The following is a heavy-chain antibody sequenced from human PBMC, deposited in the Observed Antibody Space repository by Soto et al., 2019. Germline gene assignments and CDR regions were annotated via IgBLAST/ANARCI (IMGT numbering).Heavy chain of an antibody. CDR1: GFTFSDAW. V-gene: IGHV3-15*01. CDR2: IKSKSEGGTI. Sequence: GGSLRLSCAASGFTFSDAWMTWARQVPGKGLEWVGRIKSKSEGGTIDYAAPVKGRFTISRDDSKDTLYLQMNSLKIGDTAVYYCTTKCTISRWYFDCWGQGTLVTSPQ. D-gene: IGHD1-20*01. J-gene: IGHJ4*02. CDR3: TTKCTISRWYFDC.